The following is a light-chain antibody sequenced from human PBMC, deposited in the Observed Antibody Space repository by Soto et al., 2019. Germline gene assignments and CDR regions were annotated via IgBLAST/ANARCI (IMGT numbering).Light chain of an antibody. CDR2: GAS. Sequence: EIVLTQSPATLSVSPGERATLSCRASQSVSSKLAGYQQKPGQAPRLLFYGASTGATGIPARFSGSGSETEFTLSISGLQSEDFAVYYCQQYNNWPGTFGQGTKVEIK. CDR3: QQYNNWPGT. V-gene: IGKV3-15*01. CDR1: QSVSSK. J-gene: IGKJ1*01.